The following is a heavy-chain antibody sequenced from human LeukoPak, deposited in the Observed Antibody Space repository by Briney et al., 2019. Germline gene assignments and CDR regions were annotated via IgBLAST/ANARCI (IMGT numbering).Heavy chain of an antibody. V-gene: IGHV3-15*01. CDR1: GFTFSGYS. J-gene: IGHJ3*02. D-gene: IGHD3-22*01. Sequence: PGGSLRLSCAASGFTFSGYSMNWVRQAPGKGLEWVGRIKSKTDGGTTDYAAPVKGRFTISRDDSKNTLYLQMNSLKTEDTAVYYCTTDCYYDSSGYSLDAFDIWGQGTMVTVSS. CDR2: IKSKTDGGTT. CDR3: TTDCYYDSSGYSLDAFDI.